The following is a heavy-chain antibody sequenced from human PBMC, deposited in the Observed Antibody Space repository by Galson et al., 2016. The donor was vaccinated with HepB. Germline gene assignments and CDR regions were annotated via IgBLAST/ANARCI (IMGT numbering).Heavy chain of an antibody. D-gene: IGHD3-3*01. CDR1: GASISSDYW. V-gene: IGHV4-4*02. Sequence: SETLSLTCGVSGASISSDYWWTWVRQPPGKGLEWIGEIFHSGSTNYNLSLKSRVTISVGKSKNQFSLKLSSVTAADTAVYYCARGRRIFGVAIMPTKGHYYGMDVWGQGTTVTVSS. CDR3: ARGRRIFGVAIMPTKGHYYGMDV. J-gene: IGHJ6*02. CDR2: IFHSGST.